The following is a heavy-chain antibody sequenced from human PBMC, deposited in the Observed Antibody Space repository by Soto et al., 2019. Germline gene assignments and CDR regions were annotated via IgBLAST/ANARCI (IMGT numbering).Heavy chain of an antibody. CDR3: TRYPGGVIPAGPIIGWFDT. Sequence: PGGSLRLSCAASGFTFSTYAMHWVRKAPGKGLEGMAVKSDSGSNKYYANSVKGRSTISRDTTQNDQYLHMNSLKPKNTDVYYCTRYPGGVIPAGPIIGWFDTWGQGTLVTVSS. D-gene: IGHD3-10*01. CDR2: KSDSGSNK. J-gene: IGHJ5*02. CDR1: GFTFSTYA. V-gene: IGHV3-30*04.